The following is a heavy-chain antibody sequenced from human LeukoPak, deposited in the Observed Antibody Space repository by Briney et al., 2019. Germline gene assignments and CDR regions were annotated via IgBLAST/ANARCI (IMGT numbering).Heavy chain of an antibody. Sequence: SETLSLTCAVYGGSFSDYYWSWIRQPPGKGLEWIGEINHSGSTNYNPSLNSRVTTSVDTSKNQFFLKLKSLTAADTAVYYCARKQLVPLAQSFDYRGQGTLVTVSS. CDR3: ARKQLVPLAQSFDY. D-gene: IGHD6-6*01. J-gene: IGHJ4*02. V-gene: IGHV4-34*01. CDR2: INHSGST. CDR1: GGSFSDYY.